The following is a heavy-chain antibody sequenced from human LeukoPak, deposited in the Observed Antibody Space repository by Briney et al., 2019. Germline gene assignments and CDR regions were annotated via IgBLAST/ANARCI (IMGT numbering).Heavy chain of an antibody. Sequence: TGGSLRLSCAASGFSFSSYWMHWVRQAPGKGLVWVSCITTDGSDARYVDSVKGRFTISRDNAKNTLYLQMHSLSAEDTAVYFCARSGTVTTSDFDSWGQGTLVTVSS. V-gene: IGHV3-74*01. CDR2: ITTDGSDA. D-gene: IGHD4-11*01. CDR1: GFSFSSYW. CDR3: ARSGTVTTSDFDS. J-gene: IGHJ4*02.